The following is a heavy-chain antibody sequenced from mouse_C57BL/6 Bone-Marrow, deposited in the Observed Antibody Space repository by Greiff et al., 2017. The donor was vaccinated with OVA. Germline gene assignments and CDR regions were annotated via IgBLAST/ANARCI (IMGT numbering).Heavy chain of an antibody. D-gene: IGHD1-1*01. CDR3: ARYRYAGSSDWYFDV. CDR1: GFTFTDYY. CDR2: IRNKANGYTT. J-gene: IGHJ1*03. V-gene: IGHV7-3*01. Sequence: EVQLQESGGGLVQPGGSLSLSCAASGFTFTDYYMSWVRQPPGKALEWLGFIRNKANGYTTEYSASVKGRFTISRDNSQSILYLQMNALRAEDSATYYCARYRYAGSSDWYFDVWGTGTTVTVSS.